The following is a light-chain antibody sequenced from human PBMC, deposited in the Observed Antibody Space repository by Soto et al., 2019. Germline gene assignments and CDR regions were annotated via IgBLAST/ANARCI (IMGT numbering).Light chain of an antibody. Sequence: EIVLTQSPGTLSLSPGERATLSCRASQSVSSSYLAWYQQKPGQAPRLLIYGASSRATGIPDRFSGSGSGTDFTLTISRLEPEDFAVYYCQQYGSSRTFGPGTKEHIK. V-gene: IGKV3-20*01. CDR2: GAS. J-gene: IGKJ3*01. CDR3: QQYGSSRT. CDR1: QSVSSSY.